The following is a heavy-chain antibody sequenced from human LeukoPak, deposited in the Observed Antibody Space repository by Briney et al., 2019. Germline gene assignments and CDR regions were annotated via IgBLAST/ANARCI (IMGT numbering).Heavy chain of an antibody. Sequence: SQTLSLTCTVSGGSLSSGDYYWSWIRQHPGKGLEWIGYIYYSGSTYYTPSLKSRVTISVDTSKHQFSLKLSSVPAAHPAVFYWARLHSAVLSFDYWGEESRVTVSS. V-gene: IGHV4-31*03. CDR2: IYYSGST. CDR3: ARLHSAVLSFDY. J-gene: IGHJ4*02. D-gene: IGHD3-10*01. CDR1: GGSLSSGDYY.